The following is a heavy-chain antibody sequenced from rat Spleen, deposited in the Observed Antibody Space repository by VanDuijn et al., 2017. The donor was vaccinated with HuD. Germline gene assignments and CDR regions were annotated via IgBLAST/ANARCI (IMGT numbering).Heavy chain of an antibody. CDR2: ISPTGGST. CDR1: GFTFSNYG. V-gene: IGHV5-29*01. D-gene: IGHD1-2*01. Sequence: EVQLVESGGGLVQPGRSLKLSCAASGFTFSNYGMAWVRQAPTKGLEWVASISPTGGSTSYRDSVKGRFTISRDNAKSTLCLHMDSLRYVDTATYYCARHPYFYRSYYFDYWGQGVMVTVSS. J-gene: IGHJ2*01. CDR3: ARHPYFYRSYYFDY.